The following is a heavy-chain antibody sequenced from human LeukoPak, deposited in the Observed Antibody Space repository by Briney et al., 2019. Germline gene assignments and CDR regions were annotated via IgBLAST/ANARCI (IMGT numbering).Heavy chain of an antibody. V-gene: IGHV4-4*07. J-gene: IGHJ3*02. Sequence: SETLSLTCTVSGGSFSNYFWNWTRQPAGKGLEWLGRVDTSWNTNYNPSLKSRLTMSVDTSKNQFSLKVTSVTAADTAVYYCARVCGSATGYRLCGFDIWGQGTVVTVSS. CDR2: VDTSWNT. D-gene: IGHD3-9*01. CDR1: GGSFSNYF. CDR3: ARVCGSATGYRLCGFDI.